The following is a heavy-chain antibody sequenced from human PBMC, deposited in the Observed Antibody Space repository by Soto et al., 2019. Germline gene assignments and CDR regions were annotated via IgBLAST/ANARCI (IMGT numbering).Heavy chain of an antibody. J-gene: IGHJ4*02. D-gene: IGHD2-2*01. V-gene: IGHV1-46*01. CDR3: VRPAGYNKNFER. Sequence: HVQLVQSGTEAKKPGASVKVSCTASGYTFARYNLHWVRQAPGQGLEWMGVINPSGGSPTYAQRFQGRVTKYWDTSKSTAHMELSSLIRDETSLYFCVRPAGYNKNFERWGQGTLVTVSS. CDR2: INPSGGSP. CDR1: GYTFARYN.